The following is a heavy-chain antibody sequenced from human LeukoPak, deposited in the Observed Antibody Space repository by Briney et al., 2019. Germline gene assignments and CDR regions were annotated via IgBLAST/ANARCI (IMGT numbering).Heavy chain of an antibody. CDR3: ARSDYYDSSGPPGY. CDR1: GGSISSGSYY. J-gene: IGHJ4*02. D-gene: IGHD3-22*01. CDR2: IYTSGST. V-gene: IGHV4-61*02. Sequence: SETLSLTCTVSGGSISSGSYYWSWIRQPAGKGLEWIGRIYTSGSTNYNPSLKSRVTISVDTSKNQFSLKLSSVTAADTAVYYCARSDYYDSSGPPGYWGQGTLVTVSS.